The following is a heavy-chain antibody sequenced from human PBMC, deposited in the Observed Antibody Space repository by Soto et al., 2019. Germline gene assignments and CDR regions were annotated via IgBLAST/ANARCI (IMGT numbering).Heavy chain of an antibody. D-gene: IGHD4-17*01. CDR1: SGSIINYY. V-gene: IGHV4-59*01. CDR2: IYYSGST. J-gene: IGHJ3*01. Sequence: QVQLQESGPGLVKPSETLSLTCTVSSGSIINYYWSWIRQPPGKGLEWIGFIYYSGSTNYNSFLKSRVTMSVDMSRQQLSLKLNSVTAXXTXXXXCASRLTLATTTGDAFDLWGQGTMVTVSS. CDR3: ASRLTLATTTGDAFDL.